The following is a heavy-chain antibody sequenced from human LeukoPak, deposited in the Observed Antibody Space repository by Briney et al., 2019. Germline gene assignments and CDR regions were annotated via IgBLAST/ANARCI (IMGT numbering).Heavy chain of an antibody. CDR2: ISSSGSTI. Sequence: GGSLRLPCAASGFTFSSYEMNWVRQAPGKGLEWVSYISSSGSTIYYADSVKGRFTISRDNAKNSLYLQMNSLRAEDTAVYYCAGGTYYYDSSGYYVFDYWGQGTLVTVSS. V-gene: IGHV3-48*03. CDR1: GFTFSSYE. D-gene: IGHD3-22*01. J-gene: IGHJ4*02. CDR3: AGGTYYYDSSGYYVFDY.